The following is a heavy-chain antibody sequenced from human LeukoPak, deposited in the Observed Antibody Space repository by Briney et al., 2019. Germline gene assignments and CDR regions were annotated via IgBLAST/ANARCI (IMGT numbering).Heavy chain of an antibody. D-gene: IGHD4-17*01. CDR3: ARGGAVTTFLGDYGIDV. Sequence: ASVKVSCKASGYTFTSYYMHWVRQAPGQGLEWMGIINPSGGSTSYAQKFQGRVTMTRDTSTSTVYMEMSSLRSEDTAVYYCARGGAVTTFLGDYGIDVWGQGTTVTVSS. J-gene: IGHJ6*02. CDR1: GYTFTSYY. CDR2: INPSGGST. V-gene: IGHV1-46*01.